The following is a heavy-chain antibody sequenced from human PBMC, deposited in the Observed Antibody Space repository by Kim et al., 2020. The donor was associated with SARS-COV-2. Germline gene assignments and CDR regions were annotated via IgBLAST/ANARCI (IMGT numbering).Heavy chain of an antibody. CDR3: ARHFTILAVAGKHYDAFY. J-gene: IGHJ3*02. D-gene: IGHD6-19*01. CDR2: IYYSGST. CDR1: GGSISSFY. V-gene: IGHV4-59*08. Sequence: SETLSLTCTVSGGSISSFYWSWIRQPPRKGLEWIGYIYYSGSTNYNPSPKIRVPISVDTPKNQYSLNLSSVTATDTAVFVCARHFTILAVAGKHYDAFY.